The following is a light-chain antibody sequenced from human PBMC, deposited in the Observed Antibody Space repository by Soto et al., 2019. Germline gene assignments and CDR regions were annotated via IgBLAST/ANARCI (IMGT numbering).Light chain of an antibody. V-gene: IGKV3-20*01. CDR2: GAS. Sequence: IVLTQSPATLSLSPGKRASLSCRASQNISNYLIWYQQKPGQAPRLLIYGASIRATGIPDRFSGSGSGTDFTLTISRLEPEDFAVYYCQQYHNSLWTFGQGTKVDIK. CDR1: QNISNY. CDR3: QQYHNSLWT. J-gene: IGKJ1*01.